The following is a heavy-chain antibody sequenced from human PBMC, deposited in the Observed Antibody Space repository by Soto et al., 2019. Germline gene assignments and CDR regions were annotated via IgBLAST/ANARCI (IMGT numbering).Heavy chain of an antibody. V-gene: IGHV4-61*01. J-gene: IGHJ4*02. CDR1: GGSVSSGSYY. CDR2: IYYSGST. CDR3: ARGVTYYYDSSGYYPFDY. Sequence: PSETLSLTCTVSGGSVSSGSYYWSWIRQPPGKGLEWIGYIYYSGSTNYNPSLKSRVTISVDTSKNQFSLKLSSVTAADTAVYYCARGVTYYYDSSGYYPFDYWGQGTLVTVSS. D-gene: IGHD3-22*01.